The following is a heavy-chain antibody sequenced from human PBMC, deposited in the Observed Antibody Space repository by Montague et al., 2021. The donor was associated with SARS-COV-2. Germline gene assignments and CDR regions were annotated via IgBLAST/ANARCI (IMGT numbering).Heavy chain of an antibody. CDR1: SGSFSDFY. J-gene: IGHJ3*01. D-gene: IGHD3-3*01. CDR3: ARGQVTIPGGLIFIPAAGHLDG. CDR2: INHTGSA. Sequence: SETLSITCVVYSGSFSDFYLTWIRQSPGKVLAWIGEINHTGSATYNPSLKGRVTLSRDTSKNQFSLKLQSVTPADTGVYYCARGQVTIPGGLIFIPAAGHLDGWGQGTSVTVSS. V-gene: IGHV4-34*01.